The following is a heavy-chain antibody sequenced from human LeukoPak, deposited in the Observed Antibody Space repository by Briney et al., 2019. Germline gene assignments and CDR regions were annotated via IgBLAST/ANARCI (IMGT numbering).Heavy chain of an antibody. D-gene: IGHD3-22*01. CDR2: IYYSGST. Sequence: SETLSLTCIVSGDSIISYYWGWIRQPPGKGLEWIGSIYYSGSTYYNPSLKSRVTISVDTSKNQFSLKLSSVTAADTAVYYCARSTSDSSGYYEDYWGQGTLVTVSS. J-gene: IGHJ4*02. CDR3: ARSTSDSSGYYEDY. CDR1: GDSIISYY. V-gene: IGHV4-39*07.